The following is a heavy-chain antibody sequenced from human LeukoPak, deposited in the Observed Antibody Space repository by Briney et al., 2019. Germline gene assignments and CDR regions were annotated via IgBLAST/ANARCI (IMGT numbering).Heavy chain of an antibody. Sequence: SETLSLTCTVSGGSISSYYWSWIRQPPGKGLEWIGYIYYSGSTNYNPSLKSRVTISVDTSKNQFSLKLSSVTAADTTVYYCARDVYDILTGYYRGVGAFDIWGQGTMVTVSS. J-gene: IGHJ3*02. D-gene: IGHD3-9*01. CDR1: GGSISSYY. V-gene: IGHV4-59*01. CDR2: IYYSGST. CDR3: ARDVYDILTGYYRGVGAFDI.